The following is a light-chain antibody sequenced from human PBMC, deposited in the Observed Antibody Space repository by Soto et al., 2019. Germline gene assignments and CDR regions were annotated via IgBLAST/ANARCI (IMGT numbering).Light chain of an antibody. CDR3: QQYNSYPLT. Sequence: DIQMTQSPSTLSASVGDRVTITCRASQSISSWLAWYQQKPGKAPKLLIYKASSLESGVPARFSGSGSGTELTLTISSLQPDDSATYYCQQYNSYPLTFGGGTKVQIK. CDR2: KAS. CDR1: QSISSW. V-gene: IGKV1-5*03. J-gene: IGKJ4*01.